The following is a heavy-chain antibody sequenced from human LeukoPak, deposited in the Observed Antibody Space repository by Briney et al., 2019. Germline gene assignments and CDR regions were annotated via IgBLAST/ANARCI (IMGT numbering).Heavy chain of an antibody. CDR2: ISYSAST. CDR1: GDSINSGNSY. V-gene: IGHV4-31*03. J-gene: IGHJ2*01. D-gene: IGHD3-22*01. CDR3: ARVPVGNYYYTTGYFDL. Sequence: TLSLTFTVSGDSINSGNSYWAWIRQHPEKGLEWIGYISYSASTYYNPSLKSRLTMSVDTSKNQFSLKLNSVTAADTAVYYCARVPVGNYYYTTGYFDLWGRGTLVTVSS.